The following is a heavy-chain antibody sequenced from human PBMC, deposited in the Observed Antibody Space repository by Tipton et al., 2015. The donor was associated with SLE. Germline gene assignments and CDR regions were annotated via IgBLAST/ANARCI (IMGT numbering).Heavy chain of an antibody. J-gene: IGHJ6*02. CDR3: AKDGKDIVVVVAATDYYYGMDV. V-gene: IGHV3-48*03. Sequence: SLRLSCAASGFTFSSYEMNWVRQAPGKGLEWVSYISSSGSTIYYADSVKGRFTISRDNSKNTLYLQMNSLRAEDTAVYYCAKDGKDIVVVVAATDYYYGMDVWGQGTTVTVSS. D-gene: IGHD2-15*01. CDR2: ISSSGSTI. CDR1: GFTFSSYE.